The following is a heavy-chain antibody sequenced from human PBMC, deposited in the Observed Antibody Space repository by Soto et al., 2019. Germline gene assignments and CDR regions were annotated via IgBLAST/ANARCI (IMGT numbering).Heavy chain of an antibody. Sequence: GGSLRLSCAASGFTFSNYPMSWVRQAPGKGLEWVSGMSGSGASTYYADSVKGRFTISRDNSKNTLYLQMNSLRGEDTAIYYCAKVGSGWYYFDYWGQGTLVTVSS. D-gene: IGHD6-19*01. CDR1: GFTFSNYP. CDR3: AKVGSGWYYFDY. J-gene: IGHJ4*02. V-gene: IGHV3-23*01. CDR2: MSGSGAST.